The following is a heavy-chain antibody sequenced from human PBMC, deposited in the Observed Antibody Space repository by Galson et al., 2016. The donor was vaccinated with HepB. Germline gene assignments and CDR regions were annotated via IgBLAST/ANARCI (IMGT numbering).Heavy chain of an antibody. J-gene: IGHJ6*02. Sequence: SVKVSCKGSRGAFSSYSFSWVRQAPGQGLEWMGGIIPIIGTATYAQKFQGRVTITADEPTSTAYMNLTRLRSEDTGVYFCARGANGGSGYGVDVWGQGTTVTFSS. V-gene: IGHV1-69*13. CDR1: RGAFSSYS. CDR2: IIPIIGTA. CDR3: ARGANGGSGYGVDV. D-gene: IGHD7-27*01.